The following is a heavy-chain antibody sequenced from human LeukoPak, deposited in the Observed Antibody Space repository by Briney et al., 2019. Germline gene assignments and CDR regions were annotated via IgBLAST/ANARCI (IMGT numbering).Heavy chain of an antibody. CDR2: ISGSGGST. CDR1: GLTFSSYA. CDR3: AKARDYGDSDLDY. V-gene: IGHV3-23*01. Sequence: GGSLRLSCAASGLTFSSYAMSWVRQAPGKGLEWVSAISGSGGSTYYADSVKGRFTISRDNSKNTLFLQVNSLRAEDTAVYYCAKARDYGDSDLDYWGQGTLVTVSS. D-gene: IGHD4-17*01. J-gene: IGHJ4*02.